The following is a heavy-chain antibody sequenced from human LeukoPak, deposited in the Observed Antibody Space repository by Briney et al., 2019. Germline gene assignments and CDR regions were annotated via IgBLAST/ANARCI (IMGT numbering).Heavy chain of an antibody. CDR2: IYYSGST. V-gene: IGHV4-31*03. CDR1: GGSISSGGYY. CDR3: AREIASFDCSGGSCYSEAYWFDP. Sequence: SETLSLTCTVSGGSISSGGYYWSWIRQHPGKGLEWIGYIYYSGSTYYNPSLKSRVTISVDTSKNQFSLKLSSVTAADTAVYYCAREIASFDCSGGSCYSEAYWFDPWGQGTLVTVSS. J-gene: IGHJ5*02. D-gene: IGHD2-15*01.